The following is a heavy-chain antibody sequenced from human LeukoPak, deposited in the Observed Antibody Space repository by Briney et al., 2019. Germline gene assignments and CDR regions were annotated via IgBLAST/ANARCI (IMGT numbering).Heavy chain of an antibody. V-gene: IGHV4-4*02. Sequence: SETLSLTCAVSGGSISSSNWWSWVRQPPGKGLEWIGEIYHSGSTNYNPSLKSRVTISVDTSKNQFSLKLSSVTAADTAVYYCALPTYYYDSSGYPRYYFDYWGQGTLVTVSS. J-gene: IGHJ4*02. CDR2: IYHSGST. CDR3: ALPTYYYDSSGYPRYYFDY. CDR1: GGSISSSNW. D-gene: IGHD3-22*01.